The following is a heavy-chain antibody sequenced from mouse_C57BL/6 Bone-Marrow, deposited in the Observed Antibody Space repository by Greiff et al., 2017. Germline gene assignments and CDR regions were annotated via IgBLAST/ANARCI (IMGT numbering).Heavy chain of an antibody. Sequence: EVQLVESGGGLVKPGGSLKLSCAASGFTFSSYAMSWVRQTPEKRLEWVATISDGGSYTYYPDNVKGRFTLSRDNAKNNLYLQMSHRKSADTAMYYCARDNVCFDYWGQGTTLTVSS. CDR3: ARDNVCFDY. CDR2: ISDGGSYT. J-gene: IGHJ2*01. V-gene: IGHV5-4*01. D-gene: IGHD2-10*02. CDR1: GFTFSSYA.